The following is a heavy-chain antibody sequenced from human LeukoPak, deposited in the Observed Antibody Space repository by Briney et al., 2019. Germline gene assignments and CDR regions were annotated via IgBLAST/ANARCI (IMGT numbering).Heavy chain of an antibody. CDR1: GYTFTGYY. J-gene: IGHJ4*02. CDR3: ARDKPAEAALDF. CDR2: INPNSGGT. V-gene: IGHV1-2*02. Sequence: ASVKVSCKASGYTFTGYYIHWVRQAPGQGLEWMGWINPNSGGTNYAQKSQGRVTMTRDRSINTAYMDLRSLTYGDTAVYYCARDKPAEAALDFWGQGTLVTVSS.